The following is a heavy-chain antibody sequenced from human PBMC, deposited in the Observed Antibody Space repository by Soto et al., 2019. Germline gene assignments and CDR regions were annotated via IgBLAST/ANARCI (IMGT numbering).Heavy chain of an antibody. J-gene: IGHJ5*02. Sequence: HPGGSLRLSCAASVFTFSSYAMSWVRQAPGKGLEWVSAISGSGGSTYYADSVKGRFTISRDNSKNTLYLQMNSLRAEDTAVYYCALDPAVAGTASDWFDPWGQGTLVTVS. CDR1: VFTFSSYA. CDR3: ALDPAVAGTASDWFDP. V-gene: IGHV3-23*01. CDR2: ISGSGGST. D-gene: IGHD6-19*01.